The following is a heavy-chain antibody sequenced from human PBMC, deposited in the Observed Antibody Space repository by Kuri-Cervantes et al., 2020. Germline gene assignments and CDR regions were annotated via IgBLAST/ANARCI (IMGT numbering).Heavy chain of an antibody. CDR2: ISWNSGSI. V-gene: IGHV3-9*01. Sequence: SLKISCAASGFTFDDYAMHWVRQAPGKGLEWVSGISWNSGSIGYADSVKGRFTISRDNAKNSLYLQMNSLRAEDTALYYCARGNRGQWLVVLTSWPDYWGQGTLVTVSS. J-gene: IGHJ4*02. D-gene: IGHD6-19*01. CDR1: GFTFDDYA. CDR3: ARGNRGQWLVVLTSWPDY.